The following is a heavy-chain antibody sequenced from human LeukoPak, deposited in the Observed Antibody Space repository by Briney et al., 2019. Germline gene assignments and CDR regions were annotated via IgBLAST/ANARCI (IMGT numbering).Heavy chain of an antibody. CDR3: AKSDSLGYWYFDD. CDR1: GDSISNNKW. CDR2: IFHSGFI. J-gene: IGHJ4*02. V-gene: IGHV4-4*02. D-gene: IGHD3-22*01. Sequence: NSSETLSLTCTVSGDSISNNKWWNWVRQPPGKGLEWIGEIFHSGFINYNPSLKSRLTISVDKSTNQFSLKLRSVTAADTAVYYCAKSDSLGYWYFDDWGQGTLVTVSS.